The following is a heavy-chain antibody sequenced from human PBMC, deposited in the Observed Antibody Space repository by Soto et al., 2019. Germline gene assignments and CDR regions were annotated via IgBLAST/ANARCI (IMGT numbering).Heavy chain of an antibody. J-gene: IGHJ6*03. CDR2: INHSGST. Sequence: SETLSLTCAVYGGSFSGYYWSWIRQPPGKGLEWIGEINHSGSTNYNPSLKSRVTISVDTSKNQFSLKLSSVTAADTAVYYCARGPPSPAQIYYYYYMDVWGKGTTVTVSS. V-gene: IGHV4-34*01. CDR3: ARGPPSPAQIYYYYYMDV. CDR1: GGSFSGYY.